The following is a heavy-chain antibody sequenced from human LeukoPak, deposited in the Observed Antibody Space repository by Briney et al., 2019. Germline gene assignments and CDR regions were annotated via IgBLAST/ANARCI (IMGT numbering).Heavy chain of an antibody. D-gene: IGHD2-2*02. CDR2: ISGSGATP. V-gene: IGHV3-23*01. CDR1: GFSFGGYA. Sequence: GGSLRLSCAASGFSFGGYAMTWVRQAPGKGLEWVSVISGSGATPQYADSVRGRFTISRDNSGNMLSLQMSSLGAEDTAIYYCAKAARGYTASSPDSWGQGALVTVSS. J-gene: IGHJ4*02. CDR3: AKAARGYTASSPDS.